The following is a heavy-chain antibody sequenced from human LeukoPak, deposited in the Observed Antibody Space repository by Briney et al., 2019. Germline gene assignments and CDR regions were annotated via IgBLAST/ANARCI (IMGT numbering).Heavy chain of an antibody. V-gene: IGHV3-23*01. CDR2: ISGSGGST. CDR1: GFTFSSYG. D-gene: IGHD3-22*01. CDR3: ARRNYDSYY. Sequence: GGLRLSCAASGFTFSSYGMSWVRQAPGKGLEWVSAISGSGGSTYYADSVKGRFTISRDNSKNTLYLQMNTLRVEDTAVYYCARRNYDSYYWGQGTLVTVSS. J-gene: IGHJ4*02.